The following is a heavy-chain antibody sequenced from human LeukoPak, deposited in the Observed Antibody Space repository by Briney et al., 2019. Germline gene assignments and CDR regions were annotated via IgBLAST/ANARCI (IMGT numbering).Heavy chain of an antibody. CDR3: ARGQGGNYYLNYFDY. CDR2: FYYSGST. V-gene: IGHV4-59*01. Sequence: SETLSLTCTVSGGSISSYYWNWIRQPAGKGLEWIGHFYYSGSTNYNPSLKSRVTISVDTSRNQFSLKLTSETAADTAVYYCARGQGGNYYLNYFDYWGQGALVTVSS. D-gene: IGHD1-26*01. CDR1: GGSISSYY. J-gene: IGHJ4*02.